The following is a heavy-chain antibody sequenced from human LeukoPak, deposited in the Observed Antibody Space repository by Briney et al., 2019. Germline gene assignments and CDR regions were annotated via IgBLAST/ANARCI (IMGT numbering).Heavy chain of an antibody. Sequence: PGRSLRLSCSASGFTFTNYPIHWVRQAPGKGLEWVAVISYDVITKYYADSVKGRFTLSRDNSKNILFLQMDSLGAEDTAVYFCAREDYGASGSSLGNLDYWGQGTLVTVSS. V-gene: IGHV3-30-3*01. CDR2: ISYDVITK. CDR3: AREDYGASGSSLGNLDY. J-gene: IGHJ4*02. D-gene: IGHD4/OR15-4a*01. CDR1: GFTFTNYP.